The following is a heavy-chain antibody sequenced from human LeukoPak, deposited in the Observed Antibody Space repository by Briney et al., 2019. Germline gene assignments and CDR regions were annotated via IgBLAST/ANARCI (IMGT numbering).Heavy chain of an antibody. CDR1: GGSFSGYY. D-gene: IGHD3-10*01. CDR3: ATRGFNYYYMDV. V-gene: IGHV4-34*01. CDR2: INHSGST. J-gene: IGHJ6*03. Sequence: SETLSLTCAVYGGSFSGYYWSWIRQPPGKWLEWIGEINHSGSTNYNPSLKSRVTISVDTSKNQFSLKLSSVTAADTAVYYCATRGFNYYYMDVWGKGTTVTISS.